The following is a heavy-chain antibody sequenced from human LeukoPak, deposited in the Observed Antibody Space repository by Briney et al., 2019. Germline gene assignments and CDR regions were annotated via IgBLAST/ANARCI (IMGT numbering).Heavy chain of an antibody. D-gene: IGHD6-19*01. Sequence: PSETLSLTCAVSGGSINTYYWSWIRQPPGTGLEWIGRIYINGGTNYNASLKSRVAMSIDMSRSQFSLRLTSVTAADTALYYCARVVRRAGSCDSWGQGTLVTVSS. CDR1: GGSINTYY. CDR3: ARVVRRAGSCDS. J-gene: IGHJ4*02. V-gene: IGHV4-4*07. CDR2: IYINGGT.